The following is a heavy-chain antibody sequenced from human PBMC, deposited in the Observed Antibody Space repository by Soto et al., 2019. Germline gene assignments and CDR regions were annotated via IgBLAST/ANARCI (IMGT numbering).Heavy chain of an antibody. CDR2: ISAYNGNT. CDR1: GYTFTSYG. J-gene: IGHJ4*02. V-gene: IGHV1-18*04. CDR3: ARIMITFGGVIVIAHYFDY. D-gene: IGHD3-16*02. Sequence: GASVKVSCKASGYTFTSYGISWVRQAPGQGLEWMGWISAYNGNTNYAQKLQGRVTMTTDTSTSTAYMELRSLRSDDTAVYYCARIMITFGGVIVIAHYFDYWGQGTLVTVSS.